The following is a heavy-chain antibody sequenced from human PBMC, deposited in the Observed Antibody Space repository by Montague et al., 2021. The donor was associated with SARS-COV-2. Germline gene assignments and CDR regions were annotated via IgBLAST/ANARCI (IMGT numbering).Heavy chain of an antibody. CDR2: IYTRGGT. D-gene: IGHD6-13*01. J-gene: IGHJ5*02. CDR1: GDSISDYY. CDR3: AIAGYSSNWDNWIDP. V-gene: IGHV4-4*07. Sequence: SETLSLTCRVSGDSISDYYGSWIRQSDGKGLEWIGRIYTRGGTNYNPSLKSRVTMSVDTSKKQISLHLNSVTAADTALYYCAIAGYSSNWDNWIDPWGQGTLVTVSS.